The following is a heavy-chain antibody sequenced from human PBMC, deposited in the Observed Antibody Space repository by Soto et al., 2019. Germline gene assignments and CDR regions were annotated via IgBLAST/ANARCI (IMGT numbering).Heavy chain of an antibody. CDR2: INHGGNT. CDR3: ASLLYPAIHGMDV. V-gene: IGHV4-34*01. Sequence: SETLSLTCEVSGGSFSGYYWTWIRQSPGKGLEWIGEINHGGNTNYNPSLKSRVTISVDTSKNQFSLRLSSVTAADTAVYYCASLLYPAIHGMDVWGQGTTVTVSS. J-gene: IGHJ6*02. D-gene: IGHD2-2*02. CDR1: GGSFSGYY.